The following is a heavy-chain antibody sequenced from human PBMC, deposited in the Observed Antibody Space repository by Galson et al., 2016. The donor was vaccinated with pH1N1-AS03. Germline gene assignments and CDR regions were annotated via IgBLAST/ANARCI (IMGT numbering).Heavy chain of an antibody. CDR3: ARMTYHYDSTGYYGWLDP. D-gene: IGHD3-22*01. CDR2: IDPSDSYT. Sequence: QSGVEVKMPGESLRISCKGSRYSFTKFWITWVRQMPGKGLEWMGRIDPSDSYTNYSPSFQGHVTISVDKSINTAYLQWSSLKASDSAMYYCARMTYHYDSTGYYGWLDPWGQGTLVTVSS. V-gene: IGHV5-10-1*01. CDR1: RYSFTKFW. J-gene: IGHJ5*02.